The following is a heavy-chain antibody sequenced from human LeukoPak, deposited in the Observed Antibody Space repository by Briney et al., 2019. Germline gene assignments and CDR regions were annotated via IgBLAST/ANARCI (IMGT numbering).Heavy chain of an antibody. CDR3: ARDEGELGYCSSTSCAGYDY. CDR1: GYTFTSYD. J-gene: IGHJ4*02. CDR2: INPNSGGT. Sequence: ASVKVSCKASGYTFTSYDINWVRQAPGQGLEWMGWINPNSGGTNYAQKFQGRVTMTRDTSISTAYMELSRLRSDDTAVYYCARDEGELGYCSSTSCAGYDYWGQGTLVTVSS. D-gene: IGHD2-2*01. V-gene: IGHV1-2*02.